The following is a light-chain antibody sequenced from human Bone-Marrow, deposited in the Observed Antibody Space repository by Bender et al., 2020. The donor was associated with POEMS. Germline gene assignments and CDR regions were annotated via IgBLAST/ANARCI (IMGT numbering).Light chain of an antibody. CDR1: LLAKKY. V-gene: IGLV3-27*01. CDR2: EDN. J-gene: IGLJ1*01. Sequence: SSELTQPASVSVSPGQTARITCSGDLLAKKYSRWFQQKPGQPPVLLIYEDNKRPSGAPERFFGSSSGTTVTLTIRGAQVDDEADYYCYSPADTYYVFGTGTRVTVL. CDR3: YSPADTYYV.